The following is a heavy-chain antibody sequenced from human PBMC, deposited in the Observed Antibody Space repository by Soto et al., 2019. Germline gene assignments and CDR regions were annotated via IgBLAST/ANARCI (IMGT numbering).Heavy chain of an antibody. D-gene: IGHD6-13*01. CDR1: GGSISSGGYY. CDR3: ARADSSSCSDDY. CDR2: IYYSGST. J-gene: IGHJ4*02. Sequence: QVQLQESGPGLVKPSQTLSLTCTVSGGSISSGGYYWSWIRQHPGKGLEWIGYIYYSGSTYYNPSLKSRVIISVDTSKNQYSLKLSSVTAVDTAVYYCARADSSSCSDDYWGQGTRVTVSS. V-gene: IGHV4-31*03.